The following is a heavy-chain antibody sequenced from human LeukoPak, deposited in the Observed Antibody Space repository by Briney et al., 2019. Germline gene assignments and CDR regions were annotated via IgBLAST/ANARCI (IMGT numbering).Heavy chain of an antibody. CDR3: AKTPLGYCSNGICYTGLLGWFDP. Sequence: GGSLRLSCAASGFTFSTYAMSWVRQAPGKGLEWVLTISSGGDITYYPDSGKGRFTISRDNSKNTLYLQMDSLRAEDTAVYYCAKTPLGYCSNGICYTGLLGWFDPWGQGTLVTVSS. D-gene: IGHD2-8*01. V-gene: IGHV3-23*01. CDR2: ISSGGDIT. CDR1: GFTFSTYA. J-gene: IGHJ5*02.